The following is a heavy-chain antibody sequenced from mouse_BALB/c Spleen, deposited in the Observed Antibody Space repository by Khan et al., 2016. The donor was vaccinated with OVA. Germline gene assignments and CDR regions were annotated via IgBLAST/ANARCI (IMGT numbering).Heavy chain of an antibody. Sequence: EVELVESGGDLVKPGGSLKLSCAASGFTFSSYGMSWVRQTPDKRLEWVATISSGGSYTYYPDRVKGRFTISRDNAKNTLYLQMSSLKSEDTAMYYCARQGVYYGISYYFDYWGQGTTLTVSS. CDR1: GFTFSSYG. CDR2: ISSGGSYT. D-gene: IGHD1-1*01. J-gene: IGHJ2*01. CDR3: ARQGVYYGISYYFDY. V-gene: IGHV5-6*01.